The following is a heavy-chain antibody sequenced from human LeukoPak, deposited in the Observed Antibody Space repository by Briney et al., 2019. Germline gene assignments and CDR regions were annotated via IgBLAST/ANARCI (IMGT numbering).Heavy chain of an antibody. CDR3: AGILLGAFDI. Sequence: SETLSLTCTVSGGSISSSSYYWGWIRQPPGKGLEWIGSIYYSGSTYYNPSLKSRVTISVDTSKNQFSLKLSSVTAADTAVYYCAGILLGAFDIWGQGTMVTVSS. CDR2: IYYSGST. CDR1: GGSISSSSYY. D-gene: IGHD2-8*01. V-gene: IGHV4-39*01. J-gene: IGHJ3*02.